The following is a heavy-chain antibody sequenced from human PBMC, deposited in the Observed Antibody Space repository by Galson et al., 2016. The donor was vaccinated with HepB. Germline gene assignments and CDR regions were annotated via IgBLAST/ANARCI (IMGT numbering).Heavy chain of an antibody. CDR1: GGSISSSDYY. D-gene: IGHD3-10*01. Sequence: TLSLTCTVSGGSISSSDYYWSWIRQPPGKGLEWIGYMYYSGNTYYNPSLKSRVSISVDTSRNQFSLHLNSVTPEDTAVYYCARAVMLGRGMDVWGQGTTV. J-gene: IGHJ6*02. CDR2: MYYSGNT. CDR3: ARAVMLGRGMDV. V-gene: IGHV4-30-4*01.